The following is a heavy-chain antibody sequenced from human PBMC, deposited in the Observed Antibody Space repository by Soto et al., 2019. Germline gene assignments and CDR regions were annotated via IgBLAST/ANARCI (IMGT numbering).Heavy chain of an antibody. J-gene: IGHJ6*02. Sequence: TSETLSLTCVGASFGTYYWSWIRQPPGKGLEWLGYIFSSEHFKYNPSLKNRVTISVDTSKNQFSLKLSSVTAADTAVYYCAIFARITIFGVVQGGYYYGMDVWGQGTTVTVSS. CDR1: ASFGTYY. CDR2: IFSSEHF. D-gene: IGHD3-3*01. CDR3: AIFARITIFGVVQGGYYYGMDV. V-gene: IGHV4-59*01.